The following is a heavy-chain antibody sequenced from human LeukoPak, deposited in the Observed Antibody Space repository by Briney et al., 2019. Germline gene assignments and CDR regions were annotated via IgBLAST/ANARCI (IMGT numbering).Heavy chain of an antibody. J-gene: IGHJ4*02. CDR2: IKRDGSEK. CDR3: ARVYTGNRWHFDY. CDR1: GFTFSTYW. V-gene: IGHV3-7*03. D-gene: IGHD2-2*02. Sequence: GVSLRLSCAASGFTFSTYWMSWVRQAPGKGLECVANIKRDGSEKHYVDSVKGRFTIFRDDAKSSLYLQMNSLRAEDTAVYFCARVYTGNRWHFDYWGQGTLVTVSS.